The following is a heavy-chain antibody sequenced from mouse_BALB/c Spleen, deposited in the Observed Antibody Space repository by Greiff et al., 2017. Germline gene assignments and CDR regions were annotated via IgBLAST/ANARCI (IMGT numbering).Heavy chain of an antibody. CDR1: GYSFTSYW. J-gene: IGHJ4*01. V-gene: IGHV1-5*01. D-gene: IGHD1-1*01. CDR2: IYPGNSDT. Sequence: EVKLQESGTVLARPGASVKMSCKASGYSFTSYWMHWVKQRPGQGLEWIGAIYPGNSDTSYNQKFKGKAKLTAVTSASTAYMELSSLTNEDSAVYYCTRPYYGSSFYYAMDYWGQGTSVTVSS. CDR3: TRPYYGSSFYYAMDY.